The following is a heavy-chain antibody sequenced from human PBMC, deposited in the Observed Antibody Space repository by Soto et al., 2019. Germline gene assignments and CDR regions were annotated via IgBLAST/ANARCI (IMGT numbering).Heavy chain of an antibody. J-gene: IGHJ6*02. V-gene: IGHV3-74*01. CDR1: GFTYSRYW. D-gene: IGHD3-3*01. Sequence: GGSLRLSFAASGFTYSRYWMHWVRQAPGKGQRWVSRINSDGSSTTYVDYVKGRFTISRDNARKPLFLQMNSLRADDTAVYYCVRDKYYDFWSGYYTAYQFYGMDVWGQGT. CDR3: VRDKYYDFWSGYYTAYQFYGMDV. CDR2: INSDGSST.